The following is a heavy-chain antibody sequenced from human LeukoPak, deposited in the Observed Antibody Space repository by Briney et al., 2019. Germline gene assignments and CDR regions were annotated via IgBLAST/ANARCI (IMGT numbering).Heavy chain of an antibody. V-gene: IGHV3-66*01. D-gene: IGHD6-6*01. CDR1: XY. J-gene: IGHJ6*03. CDR3: AGXXXXLXXXXXXXXYXXV. Sequence: XYMXWVRQAPGXXLXWVSVIYSGGSTYYADSVKGRFTISRDNSKNTRYLQMGSLRAEDKAGYYCAGXXXXLXXXXXXXXYXXVWGRGTTVTVSS. CDR2: IYSGGST.